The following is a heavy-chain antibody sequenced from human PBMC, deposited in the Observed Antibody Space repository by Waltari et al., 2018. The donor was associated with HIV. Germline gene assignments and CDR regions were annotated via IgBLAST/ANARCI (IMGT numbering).Heavy chain of an antibody. Sequence: EVQLVESGGGLVQSGGSLRLSCAASGLTFSVNRMNWVRQAPGKGLDGVANIKSSGDNIYYADSVKGRFTISRDNAKNSLYLQMNSLRAEDTAVYYCARGVGSSDWFTHRFDPWGQGTLVTVSS. CDR2: IKSSGDNI. CDR1: GLTFSVNR. D-gene: IGHD6-19*01. J-gene: IGHJ5*02. V-gene: IGHV3-48*01. CDR3: ARGVGSSDWFTHRFDP.